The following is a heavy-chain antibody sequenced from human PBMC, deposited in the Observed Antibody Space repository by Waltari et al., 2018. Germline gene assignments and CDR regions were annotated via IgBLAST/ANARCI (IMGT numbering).Heavy chain of an antibody. CDR3: TRDFDAPGGY. D-gene: IGHD3-9*01. Sequence: QLVESGGGLVQPGGSLRLSCAASGFTFSFHWMHWVRQAPGKGLVWVSRINSDGSIRQYADSVRGRFTISRDNTKNTLYLQMNSLRTEDMAFYYCTRDFDAPGGYWGQGTLVTVSS. V-gene: IGHV3-74*03. CDR2: INSDGSIR. CDR1: GFTFSFHW. J-gene: IGHJ4*02.